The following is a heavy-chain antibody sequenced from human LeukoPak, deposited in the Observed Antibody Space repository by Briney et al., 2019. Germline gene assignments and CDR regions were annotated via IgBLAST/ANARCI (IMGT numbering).Heavy chain of an antibody. CDR3: ARASNGYNYPDY. CDR1: GYTFTSYD. Sequence: ASVKVSCKASGYTFTSYDINWVRQATGQGLEWMGWMNPNSGNTGYAQKFQGRVTMTRDTSINTAYMELSSLRSEDTAVYYCARASNGYNYPDYWGQGTLVTVSS. V-gene: IGHV1-8*01. D-gene: IGHD5-24*01. CDR2: MNPNSGNT. J-gene: IGHJ4*02.